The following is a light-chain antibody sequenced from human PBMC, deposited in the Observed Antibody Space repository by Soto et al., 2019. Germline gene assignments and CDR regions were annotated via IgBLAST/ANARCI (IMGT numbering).Light chain of an antibody. CDR3: SSYTISSTLV. CDR2: GVN. J-gene: IGLJ1*01. Sequence: QSALTQPASVSGSPGQSITISCTGTSSDVGGYNYVSWYQQHPGKAPKLMIYGVNNRPSGVSNRFSGSKSGNTASLTISGLQAEDEADYYCSSYTISSTLVFGTGTKLTVL. V-gene: IGLV2-14*01. CDR1: SSDVGGYNY.